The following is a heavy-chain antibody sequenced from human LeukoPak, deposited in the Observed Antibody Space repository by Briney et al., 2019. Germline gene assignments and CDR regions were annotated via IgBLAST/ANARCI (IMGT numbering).Heavy chain of an antibody. J-gene: IGHJ4*02. V-gene: IGHV1-69*13. D-gene: IGHD2-2*01. CDR2: IIPIFGTA. CDR1: GGTFSSYA. Sequence: ASVKVSCKASGGTFSSYAINWVRQAPGQGLEWMGGIIPIFGTANYAQKFQDRVTITADESTSTAYMELSSLRSEDTAIYYCASRLYCSNTRCRNFPFAYWGQGTLVTVSS. CDR3: ASRLYCSNTRCRNFPFAY.